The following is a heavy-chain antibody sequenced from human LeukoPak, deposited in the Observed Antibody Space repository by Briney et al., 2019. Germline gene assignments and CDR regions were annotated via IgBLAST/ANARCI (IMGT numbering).Heavy chain of an antibody. CDR2: IYYSGST. V-gene: IGHV4-59*12. J-gene: IGHJ6*03. CDR1: GGSISSYY. Sequence: PSETLSLTCTVSGGSISSYYWSWIRQPPGKGLEWIGNIYYSGSTDYNPSLKSRVTISVDTSKNQFFLKLISVTAADTAVYYCTRNAYYCLDVWGKGTTVIVSS. CDR3: TRNAYYCLDV.